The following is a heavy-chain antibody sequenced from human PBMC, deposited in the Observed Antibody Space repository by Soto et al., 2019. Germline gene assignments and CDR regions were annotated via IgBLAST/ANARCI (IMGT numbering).Heavy chain of an antibody. V-gene: IGHV4-30-4*01. Sequence: QVQLQESGPGLVKPSQTLSLTCTVSGGSISNGDYYWSWIRQPPGKGLEWIGYIYYSGSTYYNPSLTSRVTISVDTSKNQFSLKLSSVTAADTAVYYCARAGDDYGPLYWGQGTLVTVSS. CDR3: ARAGDDYGPLY. CDR2: IYYSGST. CDR1: GGSISNGDYY. D-gene: IGHD4-17*01. J-gene: IGHJ4*02.